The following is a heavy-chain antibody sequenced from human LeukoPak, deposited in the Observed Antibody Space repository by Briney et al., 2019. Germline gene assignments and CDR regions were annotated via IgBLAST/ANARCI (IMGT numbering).Heavy chain of an antibody. CDR1: GGSISSSSYY. V-gene: IGHV4-39*07. CDR3: ARLGYCTNGVCYMFRGGVDP. Sequence: SETLSLTCTVSGGSISSSSYYWGWIRQPPGKGLEWIGSIYYSGSTYYNPSLKSRVTISVDTSKNQFSLKLSSVTAADTALYYCARLGYCTNGVCYMFRGGVDPWGQGTLVTVSS. J-gene: IGHJ5*02. D-gene: IGHD2-8*01. CDR2: IYYSGST.